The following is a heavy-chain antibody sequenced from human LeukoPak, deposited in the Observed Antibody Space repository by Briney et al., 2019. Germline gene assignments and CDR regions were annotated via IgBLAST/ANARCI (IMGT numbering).Heavy chain of an antibody. CDR3: ARAAAGLRTFNWFDP. V-gene: IGHV1-2*02. J-gene: IGHJ5*02. Sequence: ASVTVSCKASGYTFTGYYMHWVRQAPGQGLEWMGWINPNSGGTNYAQKFQGRVTMTRDTSITTAYMEQGRLRSDDTAVYYCARAAAGLRTFNWFDPWGQGTLVTVSS. D-gene: IGHD6-13*01. CDR1: GYTFTGYY. CDR2: INPNSGGT.